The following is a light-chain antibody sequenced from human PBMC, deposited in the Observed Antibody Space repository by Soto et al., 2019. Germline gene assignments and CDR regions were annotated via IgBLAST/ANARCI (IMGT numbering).Light chain of an antibody. J-gene: IGKJ5*01. CDR3: QQDDSWPMN. CDR2: RAS. V-gene: IGKV3-15*01. CDR1: YNVNSN. Sequence: SPVTLSVSSGEGATLSCRASYNVNSNLAWYQQKPGQAPRLLISRASTRATGIAARFSGSGSGTEFTLTIASLQSEDSAVYYCQQDDSWPMNFGQGTRLEIK.